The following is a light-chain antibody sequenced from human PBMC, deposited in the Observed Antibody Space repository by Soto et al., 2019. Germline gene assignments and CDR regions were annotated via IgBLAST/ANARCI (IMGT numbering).Light chain of an antibody. Sequence: AIQLTQSPSSLSASVGDRFTITCRASQGISTLLAWYQQKPGKAPKLLIYEASSLQSGVPSRISGSGSGTDFTLTISSLQPEDFATYYCQQANSFPITFGQGTRREIK. V-gene: IGKV1-13*02. CDR2: EAS. CDR3: QQANSFPIT. J-gene: IGKJ5*01. CDR1: QGISTL.